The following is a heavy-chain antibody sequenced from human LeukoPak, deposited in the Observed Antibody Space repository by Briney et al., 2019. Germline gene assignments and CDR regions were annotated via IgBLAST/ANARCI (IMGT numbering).Heavy chain of an antibody. CDR1: GYTFTSYG. CDR2: ISAYNGNT. V-gene: IGHV1-18*01. CDR3: ARAKGLWFGELTWFNP. Sequence: GASVKVSCKASGYTFTSYGISWVRQAPGQGLEWMGWISAYNGNTNYAQKLQGRVTMTTDTSTSTAYMELRSLRSDDTAVYYCARAKGLWFGELTWFNPWGQGTLVTVSS. J-gene: IGHJ5*02. D-gene: IGHD3-10*01.